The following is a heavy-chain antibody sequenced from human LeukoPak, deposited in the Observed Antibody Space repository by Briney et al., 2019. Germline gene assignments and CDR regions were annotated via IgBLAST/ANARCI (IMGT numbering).Heavy chain of an antibody. Sequence: GGSLRLSCAASGFTFISYGMHWVRQAPGKGLEWVTFIRYDGSNKYYADSVKGRFTISRDNSKNTLYLQMNSLRAEDTAVYYCAYIAAAGTGDAFDIWGQGTMVTVSS. CDR2: IRYDGSNK. J-gene: IGHJ3*02. V-gene: IGHV3-30*02. D-gene: IGHD6-13*01. CDR3: AYIAAAGTGDAFDI. CDR1: GFTFISYG.